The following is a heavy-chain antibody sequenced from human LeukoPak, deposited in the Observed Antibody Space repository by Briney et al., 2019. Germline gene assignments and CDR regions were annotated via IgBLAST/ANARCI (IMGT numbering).Heavy chain of an antibody. J-gene: IGHJ4*02. Sequence: GASVKVSCKVSGDTLTELFMHWVRQAPGKGREWGGGFDPEDGETIYAQKFQGRVTMTEDTSTDTAYMELSSLRSEDTAVYYCATSHDYSNYLFDYWGQGTLVTVSS. D-gene: IGHD4-11*01. CDR3: ATSHDYSNYLFDY. CDR2: FDPEDGET. CDR1: GDTLTELF. V-gene: IGHV1-24*01.